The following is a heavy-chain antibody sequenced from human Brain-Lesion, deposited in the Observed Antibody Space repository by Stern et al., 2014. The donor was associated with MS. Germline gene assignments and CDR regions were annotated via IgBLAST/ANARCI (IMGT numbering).Heavy chain of an antibody. CDR1: GYTFTGYY. CDR3: ATYYYDSTGYNDF. D-gene: IGHD3-22*01. J-gene: IGHJ4*02. V-gene: IGHV1-2*04. CDR2: INPKSGGT. Sequence: VQLVQSGAEVKKPGASVKVSCKASGYTFTGYYMHWVRQAPGQGLEWMGWINPKSGGTNYAQKFQGWVTLTRDPSNNTAYMELSRLRSDDTAVYYCATYYYDSTGYNDFWGQGTLVTVSS.